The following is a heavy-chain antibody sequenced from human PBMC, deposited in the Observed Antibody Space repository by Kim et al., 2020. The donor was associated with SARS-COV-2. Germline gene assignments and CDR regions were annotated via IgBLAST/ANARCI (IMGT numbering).Heavy chain of an antibody. CDR3: ARDLADSGCSSTSCYTVYYFDY. V-gene: IGHV3-48*02. D-gene: IGHD2-2*02. CDR2: ISSSSSTI. Sequence: GGSLRLSCAASGFTFSSYSMNWVRQAPGKGLEWVSYISSSSSTIYYADSVKGRFTISRDNAKNSLYLQMNSLRDEDTAVYYCARDLADSGCSSTSCYTVYYFDYWGQGTLVTVSS. J-gene: IGHJ4*02. CDR1: GFTFSSYS.